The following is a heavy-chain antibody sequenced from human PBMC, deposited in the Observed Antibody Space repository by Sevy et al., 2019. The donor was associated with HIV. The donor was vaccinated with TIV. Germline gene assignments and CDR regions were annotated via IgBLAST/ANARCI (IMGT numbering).Heavy chain of an antibody. D-gene: IGHD2-15*01. CDR3: ESDLGIVGEVAGMYAFDI. CDR1: GFTFSSYS. V-gene: IGHV3-48*02. CDR2: ISSSSSTT. Sequence: GGSLRLSCAASGFTFSSYSMNWVRQAPGKGLEWVSYISSSSSTTYYADSVKGRFTISRDNAKNSLYLQMNSLRDEDTDVYYCESDLGIVGEVAGMYAFDIWGQGTMVTVSS. J-gene: IGHJ3*02.